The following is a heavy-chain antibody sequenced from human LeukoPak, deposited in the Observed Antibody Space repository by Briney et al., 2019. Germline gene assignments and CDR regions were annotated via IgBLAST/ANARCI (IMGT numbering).Heavy chain of an antibody. D-gene: IGHD3-10*01. Sequence: GGSLRLSCAASGFTFSSYAMSWVRQAPGKGLEWVSGISGSGDSTYYADSVKGRFTISRDNSKNTLYLQMNSLRAEDTAVYYCAKAGFAIHYGPGTPYYYMDVWGKGTTVTVSS. CDR3: AKAGFAIHYGPGTPYYYMDV. J-gene: IGHJ6*03. CDR2: ISGSGDST. V-gene: IGHV3-23*01. CDR1: GFTFSSYA.